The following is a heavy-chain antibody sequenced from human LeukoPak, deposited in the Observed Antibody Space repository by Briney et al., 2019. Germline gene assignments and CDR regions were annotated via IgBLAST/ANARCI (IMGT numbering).Heavy chain of an antibody. Sequence: SETLSLTCAVSGYSISSGYYWGWIRQPPGKGLEWIGSIFRSGSTHYHPSLRSRVTISVDTSKNQFSLKLSSVTAADTAVYYCARHAYCSGGSCPDFWGQGTLVTVSS. V-gene: IGHV4-38-2*01. CDR1: GYSISSGYY. J-gene: IGHJ4*02. CDR2: IFRSGST. CDR3: ARHAYCSGGSCPDF. D-gene: IGHD2-15*01.